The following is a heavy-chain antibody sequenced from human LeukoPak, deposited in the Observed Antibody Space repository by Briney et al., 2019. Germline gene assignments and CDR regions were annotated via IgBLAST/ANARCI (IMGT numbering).Heavy chain of an antibody. CDR1: GYTFTRNG. CDR3: ARSGHCSGTSCYAEGVDY. D-gene: IGHD2-2*01. J-gene: IGHJ4*02. V-gene: IGHV1-18*01. Sequence: ASVKVSCKASGYTFTRNGITWVRQAPGQGLEWMGWISGYNGNTVYAQMFRDRVTMTTDTSTSTAYMELRSLRSDDTAVYYCARSGHCSGTSCYAEGVDYWGQGTLDTVSS. CDR2: ISGYNGNT.